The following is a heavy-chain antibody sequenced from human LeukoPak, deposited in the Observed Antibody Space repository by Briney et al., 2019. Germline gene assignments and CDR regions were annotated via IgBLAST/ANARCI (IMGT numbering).Heavy chain of an antibody. CDR2: IIPIFGTA. V-gene: IGHV1-69*13. D-gene: IGHD1-26*01. CDR1: GGTFSSYA. CDR3: ARVTGATSGDAFDI. Sequence: SVKVSCKASGGTFSSYAISWVRQAPGQGLEWMGGIIPIFGTANYAQKFQGRVTITADESTSTAYMELSSLRSEDTAVYYCARVTGATSGDAFDIWGQGTMVTVSS. J-gene: IGHJ3*02.